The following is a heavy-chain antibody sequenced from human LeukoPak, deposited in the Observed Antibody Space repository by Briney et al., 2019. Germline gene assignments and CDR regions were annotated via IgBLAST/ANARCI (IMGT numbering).Heavy chain of an antibody. D-gene: IGHD6-19*01. CDR1: GGSISNYY. V-gene: IGHV4-59*08. J-gene: IGHJ4*02. Sequence: SETLSLTCTVSGGSISNYYWTWIRQPPGKGLEWIGYIYYRGTTNYNPSLNSRVTISLDTSKNQFSLKLSSMTAADTAVYYCGRLIDGWYVDSWGQGTLVTASS. CDR2: IYYRGTT. CDR3: GRLIDGWYVDS.